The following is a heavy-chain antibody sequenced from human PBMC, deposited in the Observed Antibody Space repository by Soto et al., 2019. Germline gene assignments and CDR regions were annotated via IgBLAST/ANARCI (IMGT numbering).Heavy chain of an antibody. CDR3: ARAPGYYYGSGSYYNGGD. V-gene: IGHV1-18*01. CDR2: ISAYNGNT. CDR1: GYTFTSYG. J-gene: IGHJ4*02. Sequence: GASVKVSCKASGYTFTSYGISWVRQAPGQGLEWMGWISAYNGNTNYAQKLQGRVTMTTDTSTSTAYMELRSLRFDDTALYYFARAPGYYYGSGSYYNGGDWGQGTLVTVSS. D-gene: IGHD3-10*01.